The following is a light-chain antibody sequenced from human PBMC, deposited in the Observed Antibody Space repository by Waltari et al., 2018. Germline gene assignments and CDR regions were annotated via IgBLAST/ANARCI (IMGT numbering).Light chain of an antibody. Sequence: QSALTQPASVSGSPGQSITISCTGTSSDVGNYNLVSWYQQHPGKAPKLMIYEGSKRPSGVSNRFSGSKSGNTASLTISGLQGEDEADYYCCSYAGTSTYVCGTGTKVTVL. V-gene: IGLV2-23*01. CDR2: EGS. J-gene: IGLJ1*01. CDR1: SSDVGNYNL. CDR3: CSYAGTSTYV.